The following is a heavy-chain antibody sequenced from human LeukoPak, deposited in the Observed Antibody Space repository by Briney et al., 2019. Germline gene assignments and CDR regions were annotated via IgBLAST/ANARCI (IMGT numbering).Heavy chain of an antibody. V-gene: IGHV4-59*01. J-gene: IGHJ5*02. D-gene: IGHD3-10*01. Sequence: SETLSLTCTISGGSISAYYWSWIRQPLGKGLEWIGYIYFTGTTTYHPSLKSRVTISVDTSKNQFSLKLSSVTAADTAVYYCARAYYYGSGSYYNLNWFDPWGQGTLVTVSS. CDR1: GGSISAYY. CDR2: IYFTGTT. CDR3: ARAYYYGSGSYYNLNWFDP.